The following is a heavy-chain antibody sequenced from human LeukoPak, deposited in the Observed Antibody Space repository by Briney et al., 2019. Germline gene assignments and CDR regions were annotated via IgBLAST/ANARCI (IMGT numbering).Heavy chain of an antibody. D-gene: IGHD1-26*01. CDR1: GFTFSSYG. Sequence: GGSLRLSCAASGFTFSSYGMHWVRQAPGRGLEWVAFIRYDGSNKFYADSVKGRFTISRDNPRNTLYLQMNSLRAEDTAMYHCAKEWELTYWGQGTLVTVSS. J-gene: IGHJ4*02. V-gene: IGHV3-30*02. CDR2: IRYDGSNK. CDR3: AKEWELTY.